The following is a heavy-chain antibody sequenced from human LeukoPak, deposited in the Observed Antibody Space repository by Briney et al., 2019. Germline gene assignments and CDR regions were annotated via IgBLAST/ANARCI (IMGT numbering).Heavy chain of an antibody. V-gene: IGHV4-39*07. CDR3: ARRDSSAWYSNWFDP. J-gene: IGHJ5*02. Sequence: SETLSLTCTVSGGSISSSSYYWGWIRQPPGKGLEWFGRIYYSGSTYYNPSLKRRVTISVDTPKNQFSPKLSSLTAADTTVYYCARRDSSAWYSNWFDPWGQGTLVTVSS. CDR1: GGSISSSSYY. D-gene: IGHD6-19*01. CDR2: IYYSGST.